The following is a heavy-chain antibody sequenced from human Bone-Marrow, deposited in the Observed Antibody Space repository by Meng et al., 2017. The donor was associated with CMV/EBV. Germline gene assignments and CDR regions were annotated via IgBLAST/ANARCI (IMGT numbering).Heavy chain of an antibody. D-gene: IGHD3-22*01. CDR1: GFSLSTSGMR. Sequence: SGPTLVKPTQTLTLTCTFSGFSLSTSGMRASWIRQPPGKALEWLARIDWDDDKFYSTSLKTRLTISKDTSKNQVVLTMTNMDPVDTATYYCAVSLDSSGYNITPLDYWGQGTLVTVSS. CDR2: IDWDDDK. CDR3: AVSLDSSGYNITPLDY. J-gene: IGHJ4*02. V-gene: IGHV2-70*04.